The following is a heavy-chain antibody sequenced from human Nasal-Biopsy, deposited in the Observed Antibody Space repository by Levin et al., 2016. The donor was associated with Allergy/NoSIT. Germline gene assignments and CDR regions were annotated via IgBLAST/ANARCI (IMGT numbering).Heavy chain of an antibody. D-gene: IGHD4-17*01. CDR1: GITLSNYR. Sequence: GESLKISCAGSGITLSNYRMDWVRQAPGKGLEWLSDISVAGTIIGYADSVKGRFTTSRDTAKNSLYLQMNSLRDDDTAVYYCAADKDGDGLAFFDYWGQGTLVTVSS. CDR3: AADKDGDGLAFFDY. CDR2: ISVAGTII. J-gene: IGHJ4*02. V-gene: IGHV3-48*02.